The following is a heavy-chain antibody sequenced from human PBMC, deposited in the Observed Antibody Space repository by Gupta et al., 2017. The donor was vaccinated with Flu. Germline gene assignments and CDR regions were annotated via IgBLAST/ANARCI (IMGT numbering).Heavy chain of an antibody. CDR3: ASGPIAGQIDY. CDR1: GGSISSYY. J-gene: IGHJ4*02. V-gene: IGHV4-59*08. D-gene: IGHD6-13*01. CDR2: IYYSGST. Sequence: QVQLQESGPGLVKPSETLSLTCTVSGGSISSYYWSWIRQPPGKGLEWIGYIYYSGSTNYNPSLKSRVTISVDTSKNQFSLKLSSVTAADTAVYYCASGPIAGQIDYWGQGTLVTVSS.